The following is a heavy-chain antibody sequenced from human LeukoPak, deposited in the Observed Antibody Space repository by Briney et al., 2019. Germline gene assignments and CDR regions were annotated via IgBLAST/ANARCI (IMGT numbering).Heavy chain of an antibody. Sequence: HTGGSLILSCAASGITFTSFALSWVRQAPGKGLEWVSGISGSGGNTYNADSVKGRFTISRDNSKNALYLQMNSLRAEDTAVYYCATYQPLLNGKDHWGQGTLVTVSS. CDR2: ISGSGGNT. CDR1: GITFTSFA. J-gene: IGHJ4*02. CDR3: ATYQPLLNGKDH. D-gene: IGHD2-2*01. V-gene: IGHV3-23*01.